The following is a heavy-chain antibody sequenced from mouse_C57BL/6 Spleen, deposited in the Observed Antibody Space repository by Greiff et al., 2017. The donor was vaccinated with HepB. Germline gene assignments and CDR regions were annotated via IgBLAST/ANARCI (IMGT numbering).Heavy chain of an antibody. J-gene: IGHJ4*01. V-gene: IGHV5-16*01. CDR3: AREGVYCYGDYAMDY. D-gene: IGHD1-1*01. CDR1: GFTFSDYY. CDR2: INYDGSST. Sequence: EVMLVESEGGLVQPGSSMKLSCTASGFTFSDYYMAWVRQVPEKGLEWVANINYDGSSTYYLDSLKSRFIISRDNAKNILYLQMSSLKSEDTATYYCAREGVYCYGDYAMDYWGQGTSVTVSS.